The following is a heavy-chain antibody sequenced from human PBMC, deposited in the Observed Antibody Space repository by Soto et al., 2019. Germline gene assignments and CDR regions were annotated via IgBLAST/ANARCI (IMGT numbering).Heavy chain of an antibody. J-gene: IGHJ4*02. CDR3: ASPDSYDILTGKTFDY. D-gene: IGHD3-9*01. CDR1: GFTFSSYA. CDR2: ISYDGSNK. Sequence: GGSLRLSCAASGFTFSSYAMHWVRQAPGKGLEWVAVISYDGSNKYYADSVKGRFTISRDNSKNTLYLQMNSLRAEDTAVYYCASPDSYDILTGKTFDYWGQGTPVTVSS. V-gene: IGHV3-30-3*01.